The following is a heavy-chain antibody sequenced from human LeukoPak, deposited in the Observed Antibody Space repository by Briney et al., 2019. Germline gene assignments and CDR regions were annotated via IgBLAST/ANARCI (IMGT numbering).Heavy chain of an antibody. CDR3: ARGRCSSTSCFFDY. D-gene: IGHD2-2*01. J-gene: IGHJ4*02. CDR1: GFTFSNYA. Sequence: GGSLRLSCAASGFTFSNYAMNWVRQAPGKGLEWVSVIVGSDDDTYYADSVKGRFTISRDNSKNTLFLQMNSLRVEDTAVYYCARGRCSSTSCFFDYWGQGTLVTVSS. CDR2: IVGSDDDT. V-gene: IGHV3-23*01.